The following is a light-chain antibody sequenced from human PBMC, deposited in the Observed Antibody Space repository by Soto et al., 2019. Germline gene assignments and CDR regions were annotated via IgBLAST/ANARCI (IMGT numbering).Light chain of an antibody. V-gene: IGKV3-20*01. CDR1: QSINSD. CDR3: QQYGSSPVT. Sequence: EIVMTQSPATLSVSPGETTRLSCRASQSINSDVAWYQQKVGQTPRLLIHGASTRATGIAARFSGSGSGTDFTLTISRLEPEDFAVFYCQQYGSSPVTFGQGTRLETK. CDR2: GAS. J-gene: IGKJ5*01.